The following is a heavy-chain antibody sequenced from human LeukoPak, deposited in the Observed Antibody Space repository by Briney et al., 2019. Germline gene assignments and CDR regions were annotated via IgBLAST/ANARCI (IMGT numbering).Heavy chain of an antibody. CDR2: IFYSGST. V-gene: IGHV4-39*07. CDR1: SGSISTSNYY. Sequence: SETLSLTCTVSSGSISTSNYYWGWVRQPPGKALEWIGNIFYSGSTYYSPSLKSRVTISLDTSKNHFSLKLSSVTAADTAVYFCARDPYDFWSGYRKYYFDYWGQGTLVTVSS. J-gene: IGHJ4*02. CDR3: ARDPYDFWSGYRKYYFDY. D-gene: IGHD3-3*01.